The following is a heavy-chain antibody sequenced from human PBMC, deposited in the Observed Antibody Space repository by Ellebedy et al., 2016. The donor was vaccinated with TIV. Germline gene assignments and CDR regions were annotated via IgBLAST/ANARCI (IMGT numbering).Heavy chain of an antibody. CDR2: ISYDGRNE. Sequence: GGSLRLSCAASGFTVNRNCMTWVRQAPGKGLEWVAVISYDGRNEYYADSVRGRFTISRDNSNNTLYLHMNSLRAEDTALYYCTRGVVVTTSYSQYWGQGTLVTVSS. CDR1: GFTVNRNC. CDR3: TRGVVVTTSYSQY. J-gene: IGHJ1*01. V-gene: IGHV3-30*03. D-gene: IGHD3-22*01.